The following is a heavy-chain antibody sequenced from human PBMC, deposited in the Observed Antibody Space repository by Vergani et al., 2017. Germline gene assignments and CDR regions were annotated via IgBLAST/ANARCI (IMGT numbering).Heavy chain of an antibody. Sequence: QVQLVQSGAEVKKPGSSVKVSCKASGGTFSSYAISWVRQAPGQGLEWMGGIIPIFGTANYAQKFQGRVTITADESTSTAYMELSSLRSEDTAVYYCAGDRNYDILASPNYYFDYWGQGTLVTVSS. V-gene: IGHV1-69*01. CDR2: IIPIFGTA. D-gene: IGHD3-9*01. CDR3: AGDRNYDILASPNYYFDY. J-gene: IGHJ4*02. CDR1: GGTFSSYA.